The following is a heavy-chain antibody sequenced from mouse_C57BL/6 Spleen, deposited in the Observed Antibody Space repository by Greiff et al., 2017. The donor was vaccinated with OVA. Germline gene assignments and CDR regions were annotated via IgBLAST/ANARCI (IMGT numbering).Heavy chain of an antibody. CDR3: ARHLYDYDGAWFAY. D-gene: IGHD2-4*01. CDR2: IAPSDSET. CDR1: GYTFPSSW. Sequence: QVQLQQPGAELVGPGSSVKLSCKASGYTFPSSWIHWVKPRPIQGLEWIGNIAPSDSETHYNQKFKDKATLTVDKSSSTAYMQLSILTSEDSAVYYCARHLYDYDGAWFAYWGQGTLVTVSA. J-gene: IGHJ3*01. V-gene: IGHV1-52*01.